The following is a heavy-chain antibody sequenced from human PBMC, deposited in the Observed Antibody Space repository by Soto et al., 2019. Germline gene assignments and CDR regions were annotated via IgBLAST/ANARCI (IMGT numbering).Heavy chain of an antibody. J-gene: IGHJ6*02. CDR3: AIDMGSSGTYCYAMDV. CDR1: GYTFTGYY. Sequence: ASVKVSCKASGYTFTGYYMHWVRQAPGQGLEWMGWINPNSGGTNYAQKFQGWVTMTRDTSISTAYMELSSLRSEDTAVYYCAIDMGSSGTYCYAMDVWGQGPRVSSP. V-gene: IGHV1-2*04. CDR2: INPNSGGT. D-gene: IGHD6-13*01.